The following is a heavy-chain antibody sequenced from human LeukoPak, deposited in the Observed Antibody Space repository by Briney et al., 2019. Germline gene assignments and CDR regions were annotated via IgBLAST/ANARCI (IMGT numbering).Heavy chain of an antibody. D-gene: IGHD4-17*01. CDR2: ISGGGSTT. Sequence: GGSLRLSCAASGFTFSNYAMSWVRQAPGKGLGWVSAISGGGSTTYYSDSVKGRFTISRDNSKNTLYLQMNSLRAEDTAVYYCATKHTVLFDYWGQGTLVTVSS. CDR1: GFTFSNYA. CDR3: ATKHTVLFDY. V-gene: IGHV3-23*01. J-gene: IGHJ4*02.